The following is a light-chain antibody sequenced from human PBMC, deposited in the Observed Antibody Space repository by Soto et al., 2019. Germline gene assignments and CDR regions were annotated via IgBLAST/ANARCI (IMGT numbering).Light chain of an antibody. Sequence: DIQMTQSPSTLSASVGDRVTITCRASQSMNDWLAWYQQKPGKAPKVLIYDASSLQSGVPSRFSGSGSGTEFNLTIDSLQPDAVATYYCLRSNAFSQTFGQGTKVEI. J-gene: IGKJ1*01. CDR3: LRSNAFSQT. CDR2: DAS. CDR1: QSMNDW. V-gene: IGKV1-5*01.